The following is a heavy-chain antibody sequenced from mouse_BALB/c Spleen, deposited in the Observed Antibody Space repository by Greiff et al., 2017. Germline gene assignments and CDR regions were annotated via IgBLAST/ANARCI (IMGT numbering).Heavy chain of an antibody. CDR3: AIVGINY. CDR2: ISSGSSTI. Sequence: DVMLVESGGGLVQPGGSRKLSCAASGFTFSSFGMHWVRQAPEKGLEWVAYISSGSSTIYYADTVKGRFTISRDNPKNTLFLQMTSLRSEDTAMYYCAIVGINYWGQGTTLTVSS. J-gene: IGHJ2*01. D-gene: IGHD1-3*01. V-gene: IGHV5-17*02. CDR1: GFTFSSFG.